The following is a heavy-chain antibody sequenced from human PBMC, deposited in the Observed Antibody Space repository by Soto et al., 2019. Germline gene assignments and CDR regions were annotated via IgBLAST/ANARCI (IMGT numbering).Heavy chain of an antibody. Sequence: EVQLLESGGGLVQPGGSLRLSCAVSGFIISDYGVTWVRQAPGKGLEWVSGFSGGGRGTFYADSVKGRFTISRDDPKNTAYLQMNSLGPEDTAVYYCVRWNGFGDRWGQGTLVTVSS. J-gene: IGHJ5*02. V-gene: IGHV3-23*01. CDR1: GFIISDYG. D-gene: IGHD1-1*01. CDR3: VRWNGFGDR. CDR2: FSGGGRGT.